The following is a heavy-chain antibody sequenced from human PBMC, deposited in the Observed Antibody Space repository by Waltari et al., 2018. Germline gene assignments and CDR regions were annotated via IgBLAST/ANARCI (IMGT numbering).Heavy chain of an antibody. CDR2: ISYDGSNK. CDR3: AGEYDYVWGSYRFDY. V-gene: IGHV3-30-3*01. Sequence: QVQLVESGGGVVQPGWSLRLSCAASGFTFSSYAMHWVRQAPGKGLEWVAVISYDGSNKYHADSVKGRFTISRDKSKNTLYLQMNSLRAEDTAVYYCAGEYDYVWGSYRFDYWGQGTLVTVSS. J-gene: IGHJ4*02. D-gene: IGHD3-16*02. CDR1: GFTFSSYA.